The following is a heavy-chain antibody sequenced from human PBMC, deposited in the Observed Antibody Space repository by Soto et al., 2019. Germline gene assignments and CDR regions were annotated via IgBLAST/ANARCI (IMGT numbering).Heavy chain of an antibody. Sequence: QVQLVQSGAEVKKPGASVKVSCKASGYTFTNNGVNWVRQATGRGLEWMGWMNPSTGETGYTEKFQGRLAMSRDTSITTAYMELTSLRSEDTAVYYCTRAGDSGAWISNWGQGTLVTVSS. J-gene: IGHJ4*02. V-gene: IGHV1-8*02. CDR1: GYTFTNNG. CDR2: MNPSTGET. CDR3: TRAGDSGAWISN. D-gene: IGHD7-27*01.